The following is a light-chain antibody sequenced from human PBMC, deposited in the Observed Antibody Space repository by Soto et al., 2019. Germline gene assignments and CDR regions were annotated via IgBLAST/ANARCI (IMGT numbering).Light chain of an antibody. CDR2: EGS. J-gene: IGLJ2*01. V-gene: IGLV2-23*01. CDR3: SSYAGSATLVV. CDR1: SSDIGGYNL. Sequence: QSALTQPASVSGSPGQSITISCSGTSSDIGGYNLVSWFQQHPGKAPKLLIFEGSRLPSGVSSRFSGSKSGNTASLAISGLQAEDEADYYCSSYAGSATLVVFGGGTKVTVL.